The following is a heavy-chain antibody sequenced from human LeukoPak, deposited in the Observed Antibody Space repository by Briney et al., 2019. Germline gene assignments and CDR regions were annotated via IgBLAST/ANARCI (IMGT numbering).Heavy chain of an antibody. D-gene: IGHD2-2*01. Sequence: SETLSLTCAVYGGSFSGYYWSWIRQPPGKGLEWIGEINHSGSTNYNPSLKSRVTISVDASKNQFSLKLSSVTAADTAVYYCARCRGGTSCSDYWGQGTLATVSS. CDR1: GGSFSGYY. CDR3: ARCRGGTSCSDY. J-gene: IGHJ4*02. V-gene: IGHV4-34*01. CDR2: INHSGST.